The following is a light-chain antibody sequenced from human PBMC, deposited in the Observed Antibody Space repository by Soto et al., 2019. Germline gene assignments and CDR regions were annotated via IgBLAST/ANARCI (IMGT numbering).Light chain of an antibody. CDR3: QSYDNRLSGSV. CDR1: ISNIGAGYD. V-gene: IGLV1-40*01. Sequence: QSVLTQPPSVSGAPGQRVTISCTGSISNIGAGYDVHWYQQLPGTAPKLLIYINNNRPSGVPDRFSGSKSGTSASLAITGLQAEDEADYYCQSYDNRLSGSVFGGGTKVTVL. J-gene: IGLJ3*02. CDR2: INN.